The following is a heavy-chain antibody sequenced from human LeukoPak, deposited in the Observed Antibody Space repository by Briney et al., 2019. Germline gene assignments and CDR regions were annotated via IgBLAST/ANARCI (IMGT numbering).Heavy chain of an antibody. Sequence: ASVKVSCKASGYTFTSYGISWVRQAPGQGLEWMGWISAYSGNTNYAQKLQGRVTMTTDTSTSTAYMELRSLRSDDTAVYYCARGDFTMIVVGAFDIWGQGTMVTVSS. J-gene: IGHJ3*02. CDR3: ARGDFTMIVVGAFDI. CDR1: GYTFTSYG. CDR2: ISAYSGNT. D-gene: IGHD3-22*01. V-gene: IGHV1-18*01.